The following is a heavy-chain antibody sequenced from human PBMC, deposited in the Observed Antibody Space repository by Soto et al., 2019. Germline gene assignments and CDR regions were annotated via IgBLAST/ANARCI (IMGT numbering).Heavy chain of an antibody. CDR1: GFTFSSYG. J-gene: IGHJ4*02. D-gene: IGHD3-10*01. Sequence: PGGSLRLSCAASGFTFSSYGMHWVRQAPGKGLEWVAVIWYDGSNKYYADSVKGRFTISRDNSKNTLYLQMNSLRAGDTAVYYYARDHAAREYYFDYWGQGTLVAVSS. V-gene: IGHV3-33*01. CDR2: IWYDGSNK. CDR3: ARDHAAREYYFDY.